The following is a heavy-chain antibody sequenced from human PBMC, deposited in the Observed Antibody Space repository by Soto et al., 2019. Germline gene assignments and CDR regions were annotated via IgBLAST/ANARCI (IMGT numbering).Heavy chain of an antibody. CDR1: GFTFSSYA. V-gene: IGHV3-23*01. CDR2: ISGSGGST. D-gene: IGHD3-22*01. Sequence: GGSLRLSCAASGFTFSSYAMSWVHQAPGKGLEWVSAISGSGGSTYYADSVKGRFTISRDNSKNTLYLQMNSLRAEDTAVYYCAKDQNYDSSGYYYYYYGMDVWGQGTTVTVSS. J-gene: IGHJ6*02. CDR3: AKDQNYDSSGYYYYYYGMDV.